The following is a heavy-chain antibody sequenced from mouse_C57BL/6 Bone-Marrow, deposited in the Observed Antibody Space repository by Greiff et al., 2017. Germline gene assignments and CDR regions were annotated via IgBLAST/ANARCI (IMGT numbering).Heavy chain of an antibody. CDR3: TWITTVVATGAY. CDR2: LDPENGDT. V-gene: IGHV14-4*01. J-gene: IGHJ3*01. Sequence: EVPLQQSGAELVRPGASVKLSCTASGFNIQDDYMHWVKPRPEQGLEWIGWLDPENGDTEYASKFQGKATITADTSSNTAYLQLSSLTSEDTAVYYCTWITTVVATGAYWGQGTLVTVSA. D-gene: IGHD1-1*01. CDR1: GFNIQDDY.